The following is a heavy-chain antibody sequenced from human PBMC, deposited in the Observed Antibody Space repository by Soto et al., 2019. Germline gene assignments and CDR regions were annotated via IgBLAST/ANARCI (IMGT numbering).Heavy chain of an antibody. CDR1: GGSISSSSYY. D-gene: IGHD6-13*01. CDR3: ARHQSHSSSYVDH. Sequence: QLQLQESGPGLVKPSETLSLTCTVSGGSISSSSYYWGWIRQPPGKGLEWIGSIYYSGSTYYNPSLKSRGTISVDTSKNQSSLKLSSVTAADTAVYYCARHQSHSSSYVDHWGQGTLVTVSS. J-gene: IGHJ5*02. CDR2: IYYSGST. V-gene: IGHV4-39*01.